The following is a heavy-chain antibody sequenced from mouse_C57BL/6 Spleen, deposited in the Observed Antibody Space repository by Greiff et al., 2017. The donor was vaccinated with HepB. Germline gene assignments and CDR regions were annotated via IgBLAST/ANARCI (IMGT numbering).Heavy chain of an antibody. CDR3: AKNIYYGSSYPTHWYFDV. J-gene: IGHJ1*03. CDR2: IWRGGST. CDR1: GFSLTSYG. D-gene: IGHD1-1*01. Sequence: QVQLKESGPGLVQPSQSLSITCTVSGFSLTSYGVHWVRQSPGKGLEWLGVIWRGGSTDYNAAFMSRLSITKDNSKSQVFFKMNSLQADDTAIYYCAKNIYYGSSYPTHWYFDVWGTGTTVTVSS. V-gene: IGHV2-5*01.